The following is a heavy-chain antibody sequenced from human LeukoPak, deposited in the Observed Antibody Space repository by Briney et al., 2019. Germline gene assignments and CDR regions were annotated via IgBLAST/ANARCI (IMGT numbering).Heavy chain of an antibody. D-gene: IGHD3-10*01. CDR2: IYHGGST. CDR3: ARETYYSGSGSDY. Sequence: PSETLSLTCTVSGYSISSGYFWGWIRQPPGKGLEWIGIIYHGGSTCYNPSLKSRVTISIDTSKNQFSLKLSSVTAADTAVYYCARETYYSGSGSDYWGQGTLVTVSS. J-gene: IGHJ4*02. CDR1: GYSISSGYF. V-gene: IGHV4-38-2*02.